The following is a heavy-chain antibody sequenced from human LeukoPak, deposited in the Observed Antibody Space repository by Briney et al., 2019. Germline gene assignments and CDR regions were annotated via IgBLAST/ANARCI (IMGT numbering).Heavy chain of an antibody. CDR2: IKQDGSEK. J-gene: IGHJ4*02. D-gene: IGHD3-22*01. Sequence: GGSLRLSCAASGFTVSSDWMSWVSQAPGKGLEWVANIKQDGSEKYYVDSVKGRFTISRDNAKNSLYLQMNSLRAEDTAAYYCARENGFGYYYYFDYWGQGTLVTVSS. CDR3: ARENGFGYYYYFDY. V-gene: IGHV3-7*01. CDR1: GFTVSSDW.